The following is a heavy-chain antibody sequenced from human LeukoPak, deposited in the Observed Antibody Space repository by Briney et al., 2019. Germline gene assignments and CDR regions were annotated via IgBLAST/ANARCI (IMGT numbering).Heavy chain of an antibody. J-gene: IGHJ3*02. D-gene: IGHD2-21*01. V-gene: IGHV3-21*01. CDR3: ARSLIADGAFDI. CDR1: GFSFNGYA. CDR2: ISSSGSYI. Sequence: GGSLRLSCEGSGFSFNGYAMSWVRQAPGKGLEWVSDISSSGSYIDYADSVKGRFTISRDNAKNALFLQMNSLRAEDPVVYYCARSLIADGAFDIWGQGTMVTVSS.